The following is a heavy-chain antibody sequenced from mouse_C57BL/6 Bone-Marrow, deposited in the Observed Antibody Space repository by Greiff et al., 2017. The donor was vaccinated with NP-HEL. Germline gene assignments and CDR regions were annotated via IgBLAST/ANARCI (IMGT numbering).Heavy chain of an antibody. V-gene: IGHV1-15*01. D-gene: IGHD1-1*01. CDR2: IDPETGGT. CDR1: GYTFTDYE. Sequence: QVQLQQSGAELVRPGASLTLSCKASGYTFTDYEMHWVKQTPVHGLEWIGAIDPETGGTAYNQKFKGKAILTADKSSSTAYMELRSLTSEDSAVYYCTREFYHAMDYWGQGTSVTVSS. CDR3: TREFYHAMDY. J-gene: IGHJ4*01.